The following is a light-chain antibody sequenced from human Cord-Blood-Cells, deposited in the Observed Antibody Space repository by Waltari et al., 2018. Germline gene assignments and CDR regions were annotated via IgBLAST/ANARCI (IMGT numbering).Light chain of an antibody. CDR2: EVS. Sequence: QSALTQPPSASGSPGQSVTISCTGTSSDVGGYNYVSWYQQHPGKAPNLMIYEVSKWPPGVPDRFPGSKSGNTASLTVSGLQAEDEADYYCSSYAGSNRVFGGGTKLTVL. CDR3: SSYAGSNRV. CDR1: SSDVGGYNY. J-gene: IGLJ2*01. V-gene: IGLV2-8*01.